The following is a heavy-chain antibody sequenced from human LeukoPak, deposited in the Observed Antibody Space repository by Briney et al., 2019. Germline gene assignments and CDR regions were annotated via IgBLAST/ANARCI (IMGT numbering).Heavy chain of an antibody. Sequence: PSETLSLTCTVSGGSLNFKTNSWAWVRQPPGRSLEWIGAVHFSGDIYYNPSVMSRVTISVDRSKNQYFLRLNSLTATDTGIYYCARLPTWFPNWFDAWGRGNLVTGSS. D-gene: IGHD3-10*01. V-gene: IGHV4-39*01. J-gene: IGHJ5*02. CDR3: ARLPTWFPNWFDA. CDR1: GGSLNFKTNS. CDR2: VHFSGDI.